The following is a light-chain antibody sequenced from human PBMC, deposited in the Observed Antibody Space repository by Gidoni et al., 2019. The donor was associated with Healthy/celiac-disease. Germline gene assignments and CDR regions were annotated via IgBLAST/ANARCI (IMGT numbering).Light chain of an antibody. V-gene: IGKV3-11*01. CDR1: QSVRSY. J-gene: IGKJ2*01. Sequence: EIVFTQSPATLSLSPGERATLSCRASQSVRSYFAWYQQKTGQAPSRLIYDASNSPTGSTARFSGSWSGTDVTLPISSIEPEDFAFYYCQQRSNGAETVXXXTKLEIK. CDR3: QQRSNGAET. CDR2: DAS.